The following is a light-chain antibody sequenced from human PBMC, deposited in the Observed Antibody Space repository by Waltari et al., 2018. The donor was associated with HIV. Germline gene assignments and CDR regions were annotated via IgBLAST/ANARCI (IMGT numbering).Light chain of an antibody. CDR1: DSNIGSNN. V-gene: IGLV1-47*01. J-gene: IGLJ3*02. CDR3: ASWDDNLNSWG. CDR2: KNN. Sequence: QSVVTQPPSASGTPGQRVTISCSGSDSNIGSNNVYWYQDLPGTAPKLLIYKNNQRPSGVPDRCSGAKSATSASLGISGLRSEDEADYYCASWDDNLNSWGFGGVTKLTVL.